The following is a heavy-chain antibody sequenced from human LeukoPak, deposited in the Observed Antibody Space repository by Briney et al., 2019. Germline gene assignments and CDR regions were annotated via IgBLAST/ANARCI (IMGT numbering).Heavy chain of an antibody. V-gene: IGHV3-73*01. J-gene: IGHJ4*02. CDR3: ARQPGPEGFIRAGFDY. Sequence: GGSLRLSCAACGFTFSGSAMHWVRQASGKGLEWVGRIRSKANSYATAYAASVKGRFTISRDDSKNTAYLQMNSLKTEDTAVYYCARQPGPEGFIRAGFDYWGQGTLVTVSS. D-gene: IGHD3-10*01. CDR2: IRSKANSYAT. CDR1: GFTFSGSA.